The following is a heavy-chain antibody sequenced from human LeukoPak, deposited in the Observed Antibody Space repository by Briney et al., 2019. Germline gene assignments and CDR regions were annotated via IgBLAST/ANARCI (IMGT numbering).Heavy chain of an antibody. V-gene: IGHV3-30-3*01. CDR1: GFTFSSYA. Sequence: PGGSLRLSCAASGFTFSSYAMHWVRQAPGKGLEWVAVISYDGSNKYYADSVKGRFTISRDNSKNTLYPQMNSLRAEDTAVYYCARDYSHYGSGSSTPGYWGQGTLVTVSS. CDR3: ARDYSHYGSGSSTPGY. J-gene: IGHJ4*02. CDR2: ISYDGSNK. D-gene: IGHD3-10*01.